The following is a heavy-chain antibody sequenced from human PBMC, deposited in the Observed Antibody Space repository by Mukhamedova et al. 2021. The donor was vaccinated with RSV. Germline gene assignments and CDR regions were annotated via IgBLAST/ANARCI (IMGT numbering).Heavy chain of an antibody. CDR3: ARDAGWRLDL. Sequence: STGSNAYAPSVKSRISLNADASKNQVSLHLNSVTPEDTAVYYCARDAGWRLDLWGQGTVVIVSS. V-gene: IGHV6-1*01. J-gene: IGHJ5*02. CDR2: STGSN. D-gene: IGHD6-19*01.